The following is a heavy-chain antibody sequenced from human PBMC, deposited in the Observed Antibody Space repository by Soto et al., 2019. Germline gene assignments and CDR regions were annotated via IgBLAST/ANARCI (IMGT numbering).Heavy chain of an antibody. V-gene: IGHV1-18*04. J-gene: IGHJ5*02. CDR3: AGDVDTAMAIVWFDP. CDR1: GDTFTSYG. Sequence: ASVKVSCKASGDTFTSYGISWVRQAPGQGLEWMGWISAYNGNTNYAQKLQGRVTMTTDTSTSTAYMELRSLRSDDTAVYYCAGDVDTAMAIVWFDPWGHATRVTAPQ. CDR2: ISAYNGNT. D-gene: IGHD5-18*01.